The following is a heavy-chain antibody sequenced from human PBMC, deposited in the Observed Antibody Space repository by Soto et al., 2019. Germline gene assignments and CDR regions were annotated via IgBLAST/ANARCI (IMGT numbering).Heavy chain of an antibody. CDR2: ISYDGSNK. CDR3: ARDSKAVALAFDY. CDR1: GFTFSSYA. Sequence: GGSLRLSCAASGFTFSSYAMHWVRQAPGKGLEWVAVISYDGSNKYYADSVKGRFTISRDNSKDTLYLQMNSLRAEDTAVYYCARDSKAVALAFDYWGQGTLVTGSS. V-gene: IGHV3-30-3*01. J-gene: IGHJ4*02. D-gene: IGHD2-21*01.